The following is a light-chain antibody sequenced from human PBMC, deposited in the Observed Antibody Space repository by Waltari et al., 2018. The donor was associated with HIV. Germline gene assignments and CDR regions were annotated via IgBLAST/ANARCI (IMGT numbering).Light chain of an antibody. J-gene: IGLJ2*01. V-gene: IGLV2-8*01. Sequence: QSALTHSPSASGSPGQSVNISCTGHNGALSDYNYFSWYQQHSDRPPKLIIFEVPKRPSGVPDRFSGSKSGNTASLFVSGLQPEDEATYFCSSFAGTHKLFGGGTKLTVL. CDR1: NGALSDYNY. CDR3: SSFAGTHKL. CDR2: EVP.